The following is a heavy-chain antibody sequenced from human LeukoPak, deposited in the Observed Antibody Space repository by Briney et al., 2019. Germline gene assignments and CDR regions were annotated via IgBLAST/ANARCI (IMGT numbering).Heavy chain of an antibody. Sequence: SVKVSCKASGGTFSSYAISWVRQAPGQGLEWMGGIIPIFGTANYAQKFQGRVTITADESTSTAYMELSSLRSEDTAVYYCAADYGDYEYYFDYWGQGTLVTVSS. V-gene: IGHV1-69*13. CDR1: GGTFSSYA. CDR2: IIPIFGTA. D-gene: IGHD4-17*01. CDR3: AADYGDYEYYFDY. J-gene: IGHJ4*02.